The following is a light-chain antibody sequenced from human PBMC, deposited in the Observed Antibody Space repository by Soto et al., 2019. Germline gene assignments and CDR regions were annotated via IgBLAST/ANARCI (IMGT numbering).Light chain of an antibody. V-gene: IGLV2-14*01. Sequence: QSALTQPASVSGSPGQSLTISCTGTSSDVGGHNYVSWYQHHPGKAPKLMMYDVSYRPSGVSNRFSGSKSGNTASLTISGLQAEDEADYYCSSYTSSDTLLFGGGTKLTVL. J-gene: IGLJ3*02. CDR3: SSYTSSDTLL. CDR1: SSDVGGHNY. CDR2: DVS.